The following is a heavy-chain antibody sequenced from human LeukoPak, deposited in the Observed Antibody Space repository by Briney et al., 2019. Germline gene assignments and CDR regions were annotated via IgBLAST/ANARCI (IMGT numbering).Heavy chain of an antibody. CDR2: INWNGGST. CDR3: ARGRGVVTATYYFDY. CDR1: GFTFDDYG. D-gene: IGHD2-21*02. J-gene: IGHJ4*02. V-gene: IGHV3-20*04. Sequence: AGGSLRLSGAASGFTFDDYGMSWVRQAPGKGLEWVSGINWNGGSTGYADSVKGRFTISRDNAKNSLYLQMNSLRAEDTALYYCARGRGVVTATYYFDYWGQGTLVTVSS.